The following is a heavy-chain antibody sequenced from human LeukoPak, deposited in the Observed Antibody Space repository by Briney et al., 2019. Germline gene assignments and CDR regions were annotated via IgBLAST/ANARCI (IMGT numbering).Heavy chain of an antibody. Sequence: PSETLSLTCTVSGGSISSYYWSWIRQPPGKGLEWIGYIYYSGSTNYNPSLKSRATISVDTSKNQFSLKLSSVTAADTAVYYCARGNLYYDIWAPSRTIYFDYWGQGTLVTVSS. CDR1: GGSISSYY. J-gene: IGHJ4*02. V-gene: IGHV4-59*01. CDR2: IYYSGST. D-gene: IGHD3-9*01. CDR3: ARGNLYYDIWAPSRTIYFDY.